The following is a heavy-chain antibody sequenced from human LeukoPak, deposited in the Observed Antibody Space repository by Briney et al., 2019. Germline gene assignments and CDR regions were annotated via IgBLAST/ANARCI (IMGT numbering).Heavy chain of an antibody. V-gene: IGHV4-59*08. J-gene: IGHJ4*02. D-gene: IGHD3-3*01. CDR1: GGSISSYY. Sequence: PSETLSLTCTVSGGSISSYYWSWIRQPPVKGLEWIGYIYYSGSTNYNPSLKSRVTISVDTSKNQFSLKLSSVTAADTAVYYCARHLVGSGHYDYLDYWGQGTLVTVSS. CDR3: ARHLVGSGHYDYLDY. CDR2: IYYSGST.